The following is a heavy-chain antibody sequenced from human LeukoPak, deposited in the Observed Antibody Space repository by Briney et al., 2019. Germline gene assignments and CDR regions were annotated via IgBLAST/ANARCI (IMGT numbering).Heavy chain of an antibody. CDR3: ARDYYVSSGYLGDY. CDR1: GFTVSSNY. J-gene: IGHJ4*02. CDR2: IYSGGST. D-gene: IGHD3-22*01. Sequence: GGSLRLSCAASGFTVSSNYMSWVRQAPGKGLEWVSVIYSGGSTYYADSVKGRFTISRDNSKNTLYLQMNSLRAEDTAVYYCARDYYVSSGYLGDYWGQGTLVTVSS. V-gene: IGHV3-53*01.